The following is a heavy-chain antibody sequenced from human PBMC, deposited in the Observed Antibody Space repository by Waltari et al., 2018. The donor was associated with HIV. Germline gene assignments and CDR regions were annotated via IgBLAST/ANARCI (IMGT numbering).Heavy chain of an antibody. CDR1: GGSISSGSYY. J-gene: IGHJ4*02. D-gene: IGHD4-17*01. Sequence: QVQLQESGPGLVKPSQTLSLTCIVSGGSISSGSYYWSWIRQPAGKGLEWIGRIYTSRSTNYNPSLKSRVTISVDTSKNQLSLKLSSVTAADTAVYYCARATGDSPFDYWGQGTLVTVSS. CDR3: ARATGDSPFDY. CDR2: IYTSRST. V-gene: IGHV4-61*02.